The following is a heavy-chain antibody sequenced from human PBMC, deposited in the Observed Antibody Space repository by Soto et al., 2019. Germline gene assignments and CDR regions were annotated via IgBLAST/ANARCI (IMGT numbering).Heavy chain of an antibody. CDR3: ARIIIAAAGNGIGLDV. J-gene: IGHJ6*04. CDR2: NSAYTGNT. V-gene: IGHV1-18*01. CDR1: GYTFTSYG. Sequence: QVQLVQSGAEVKKPGASVKVSCKASGYTFTSYGISWVRQAPGQGVEWLGWNSAYTGNTNYAQKLQGRATMTTDTSTSTAYMELRSLRSDDTAVYYCARIIIAAAGNGIGLDVSGEGTTVTVST. D-gene: IGHD6-13*01.